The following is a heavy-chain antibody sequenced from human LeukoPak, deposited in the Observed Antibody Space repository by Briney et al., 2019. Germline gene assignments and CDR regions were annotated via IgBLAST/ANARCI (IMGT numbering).Heavy chain of an antibody. V-gene: IGHV3-23*01. J-gene: IGHJ4*02. Sequence: GGSLRLSCAASGFTVSSNYMSWVRQAPGKGLEWVSAISGSGGSTYYADSVKGRFTISRDNSKNTLYLQMNSLRAEDTAVYYCAKVGSYETFDYWGQGTLVTVSS. CDR1: GFTVSSNY. CDR2: ISGSGGST. D-gene: IGHD5-18*01. CDR3: AKVGSYETFDY.